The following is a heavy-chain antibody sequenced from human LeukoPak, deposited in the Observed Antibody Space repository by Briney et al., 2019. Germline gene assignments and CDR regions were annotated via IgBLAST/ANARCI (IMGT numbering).Heavy chain of an antibody. J-gene: IGHJ4*02. Sequence: GSLRLSCAASGFPFSSYGMHWVRQAPGKGLEWVAVIWYDGSNKYYADSVKGRFTISRDNSKNTLYLQMNSLRAEDTAVYYCAKEGDGYNRGNFDYWGQGTLVTVSS. CDR2: IWYDGSNK. CDR3: AKEGDGYNRGNFDY. V-gene: IGHV3-33*06. CDR1: GFPFSSYG. D-gene: IGHD5-24*01.